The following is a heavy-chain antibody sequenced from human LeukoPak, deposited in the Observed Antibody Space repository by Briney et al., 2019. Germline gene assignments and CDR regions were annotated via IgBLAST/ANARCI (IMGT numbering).Heavy chain of an antibody. CDR3: AKVLDYDILTGLA. Sequence: GGSLRLSCAASGFTSSSYAMSWVRQAPGKGLEWVSAISGSGGSTYYADSVKGRFTISRDNSKNTLYLQMNSLRAEDTAVYYCAKVLDYDILTGLAWGQGTLVTVSS. J-gene: IGHJ4*02. CDR1: GFTSSSYA. D-gene: IGHD3-9*01. V-gene: IGHV3-23*01. CDR2: ISGSGGST.